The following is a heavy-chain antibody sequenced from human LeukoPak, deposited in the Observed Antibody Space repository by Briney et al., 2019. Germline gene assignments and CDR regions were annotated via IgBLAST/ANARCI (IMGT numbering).Heavy chain of an antibody. CDR3: ARGNVVVTAIPYFDY. CDR2: ISAHNGNT. V-gene: IGHV1-18*01. Sequence: VASVKVSCKASGYTFTSYGISWVRQAPGQGLEWMGWISAHNGNTNYAQKLQGRVTMTTDTSTSTAYMELRSLRSDDTAVYYCARGNVVVTAIPYFDYWGQGTLVTVSS. CDR1: GYTFTSYG. J-gene: IGHJ4*02. D-gene: IGHD2-21*02.